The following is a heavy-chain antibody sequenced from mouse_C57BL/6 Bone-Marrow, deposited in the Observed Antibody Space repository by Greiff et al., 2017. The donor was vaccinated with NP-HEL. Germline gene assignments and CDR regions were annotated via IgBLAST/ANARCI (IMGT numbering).Heavy chain of an antibody. D-gene: IGHD2-5*01. V-gene: IGHV1-64*01. CDR2: IHPNSGST. CDR1: GYTFTSYW. CDR3: ARRGYSNYAFAY. Sequence: VQLQQPGAELVKPGASVKLSCKASGYTFTSYWMHWVKQRPGQGLEWIGMIHPNSGSTNYNEKFKSKATLTVDKSSSTAYMQLSSLTSEDSAVYYCARRGYSNYAFAYWGQGTLVTVSA. J-gene: IGHJ3*01.